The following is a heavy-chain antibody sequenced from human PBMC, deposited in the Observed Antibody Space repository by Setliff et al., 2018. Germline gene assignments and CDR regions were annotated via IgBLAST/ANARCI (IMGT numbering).Heavy chain of an antibody. J-gene: IGHJ4*02. V-gene: IGHV4-59*11. CDR2: IYNSGST. CDR1: GGSISSHY. CDR3: ARDNTIVGATDY. Sequence: NPSETLSLTCTVSGGSISSHYWSWIRQPPGKGLEWIGYIYNSGSTNYNPSLKSRVTISVDTSKNQFSLKLSPVTAADTAVYYSARDNTIVGATDYWGQGALVTVSS. D-gene: IGHD1-26*01.